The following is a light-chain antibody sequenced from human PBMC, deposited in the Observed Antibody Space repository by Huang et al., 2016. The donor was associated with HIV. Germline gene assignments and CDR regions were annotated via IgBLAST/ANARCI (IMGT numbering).Light chain of an antibody. V-gene: IGKV3-20*01. CDR3: QYYGSSFI. CDR1: HTGITNS. Sequence: EIVLTQSPGTLALSPGESATLSCRASHTGITNSVAWYPQKPGQAPRLLSCGTSIRAPGIPDRFSGSGRDTALRLTIHRLESEDVGVYYCQYYGSSFIFGGGTKVEIK. CDR2: GTS. J-gene: IGKJ4*01.